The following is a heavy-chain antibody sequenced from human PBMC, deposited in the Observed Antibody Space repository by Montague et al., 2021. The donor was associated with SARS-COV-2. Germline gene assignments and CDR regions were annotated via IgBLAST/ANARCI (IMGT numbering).Heavy chain of an antibody. CDR2: IGWRIGSI. Sequence: SLRLSCAAPVFTLDDYVMHLVRQAPGKGLEWVSGIGWRIGSIGYSDSXXGRFTISRDNARNSLYLQMNSLIAEDTALYHCAKGQKIQWLVFNSAPDWFDPWGQGTLVTVSS. CDR1: VFTLDDYV. V-gene: IGHV3-9*01. D-gene: IGHD5-12*01. J-gene: IGHJ5*02. CDR3: AKGQKIQWLVFNSAPDWFDP.